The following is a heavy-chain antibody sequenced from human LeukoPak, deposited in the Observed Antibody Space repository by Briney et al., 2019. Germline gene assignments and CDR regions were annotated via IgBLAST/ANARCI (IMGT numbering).Heavy chain of an antibody. CDR3: ARHRSVKYSGNYVFYGMDV. CDR2: IYPGDSDT. CDR1: GSSFTSYW. D-gene: IGHD1-26*01. Sequence: GAALEISCKGSGSSFTSYWIGWVRQMPGKGLEWMGIIYPGDSDTRYSPSFQGQVTISADKSISTAYLQWSSLKASDTAMYYCARHRSVKYSGNYVFYGMDVWGQGTTVTVSS. V-gene: IGHV5-51*01. J-gene: IGHJ6*02.